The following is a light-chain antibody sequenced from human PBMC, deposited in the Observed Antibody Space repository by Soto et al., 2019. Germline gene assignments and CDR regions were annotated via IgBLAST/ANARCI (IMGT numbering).Light chain of an antibody. V-gene: IGLV2-14*01. CDR2: GVT. CDR1: SSDVGGYNY. J-gene: IGLJ2*01. Sequence: QSALTQPASVSGSPGQPITISCTGTSSDVGGYNYVSWYQQHPGKAPKLMIYGVTNRPSGVSNRFSGSKSGNTASLTISGLQAEDEADYYCTSYASSSTVVFGGGTKLTVL. CDR3: TSYASSSTVV.